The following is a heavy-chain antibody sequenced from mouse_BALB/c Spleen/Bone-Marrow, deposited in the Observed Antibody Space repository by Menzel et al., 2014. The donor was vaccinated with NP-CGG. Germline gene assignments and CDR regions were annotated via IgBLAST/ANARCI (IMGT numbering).Heavy chain of an antibody. J-gene: IGHJ4*01. V-gene: IGHV2-6-5*01. CDR2: IWGGGST. CDR3: AKLNWVYAMDY. Sequence: VMLVESGPGLVAPSQSLSITCTVLGFSLTDYGVTWVRQPPGKGLEWLGIIWGGGSTFYNSSLRSRLNVSKDNSKSQVFLKMNSLQADDTAMYYCAKLNWVYAMDYWGQGTSVTVSS. D-gene: IGHD4-1*02. CDR1: GFSLTDYG.